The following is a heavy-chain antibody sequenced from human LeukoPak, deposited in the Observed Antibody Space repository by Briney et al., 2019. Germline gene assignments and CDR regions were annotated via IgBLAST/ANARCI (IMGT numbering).Heavy chain of an antibody. CDR1: GYTFTSYG. D-gene: IGHD2-8*01. CDR2: ISAYNGNT. J-gene: IGHJ4*02. V-gene: IGHV1-18*01. CDR3: AREGEDIVLMVYAGGFDY. Sequence: ASVKVFCKASGYTFTSYGISWVRQAPGQGLEWMGWISAYNGNTNYAQKLQGRVTMTTDTSTSTAYMELRSLRSDDTAVYNCAREGEDIVLMVYAGGFDYWGQGTLVTVSS.